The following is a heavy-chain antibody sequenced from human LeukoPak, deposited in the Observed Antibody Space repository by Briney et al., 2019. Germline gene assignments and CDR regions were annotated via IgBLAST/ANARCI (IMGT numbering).Heavy chain of an antibody. J-gene: IGHJ4*02. CDR3: ASSDFWSGYYTRFDY. CDR1: GGSISRGSYY. Sequence: SETLSLTCTVSGGSISRGSYYWSWIRQPAGKGLEWIGRIYTSGSTNYNPSLKSRVTISVDTSKNQFSLKLSSVTAADTAVYYCASSDFWSGYYTRFDYWGQGTLVTVSS. CDR2: IYTSGST. D-gene: IGHD3-3*01. V-gene: IGHV4-61*02.